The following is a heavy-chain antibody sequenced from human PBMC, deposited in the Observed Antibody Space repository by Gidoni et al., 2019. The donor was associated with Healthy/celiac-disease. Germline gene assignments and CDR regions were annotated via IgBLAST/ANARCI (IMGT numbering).Heavy chain of an antibody. D-gene: IGHD3-16*01. CDR3: AKDIPGGHDAFDI. CDR2: MSWNSGSI. J-gene: IGHJ3*02. CDR1: GFTFDDYA. V-gene: IGHV3-9*01. Sequence: EAQLVESGGGLVQPGRSLRLSCAASGFTFDDYAMHWVRQAPGKGLEWVSGMSWNSGSIGYADSVKGRFTISRDNAKNSLYLQMNSLRAEDTALYYCAKDIPGGHDAFDIWGQGTMVTVSS.